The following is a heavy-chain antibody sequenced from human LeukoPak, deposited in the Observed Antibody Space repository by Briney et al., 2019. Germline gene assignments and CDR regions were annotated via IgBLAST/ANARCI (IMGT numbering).Heavy chain of an antibody. CDR1: GFTFSNYS. D-gene: IGHD6-6*01. CDR2: ISGSSSYI. CDR3: ARDRPVG. J-gene: IGHJ3*01. V-gene: IGHV3-21*01. Sequence: GGSLRLSCAASGFTFSNYSMNWVRQAPGKGLEWVSSISGSSSYIYYADSLKGRFTISRDNAKNSLYLQMNSLRAEDTAVYYCARDRPVGWGQGTMVTVSS.